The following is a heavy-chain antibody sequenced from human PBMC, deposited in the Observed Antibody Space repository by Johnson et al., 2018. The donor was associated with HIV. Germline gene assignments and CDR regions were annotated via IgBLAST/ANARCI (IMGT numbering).Heavy chain of an antibody. CDR3: AKGVCRWGSGPGCAFDI. Sequence: QVQLVESGGGLVQPGGSLRLSCAASGFTFSSYWMSWVRQAPGKGLEWVAVISYDGSNRYYADSVKGRFPISRDTSKDTLYLQMSSLRAEDTAVYYCAKGVCRWGSGPGCAFDIWGQGTMVTVSS. V-gene: IGHV3-30*18. CDR2: ISYDGSNR. J-gene: IGHJ3*02. D-gene: IGHD2-15*01. CDR1: GFTFSSYW.